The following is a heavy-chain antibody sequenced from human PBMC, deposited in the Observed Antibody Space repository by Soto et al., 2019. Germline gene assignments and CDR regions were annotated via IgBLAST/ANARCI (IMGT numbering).Heavy chain of an antibody. CDR1: GYTFYSHS. CDR2: INGDYGNT. Sequence: QAQLVQSGAEVKKPGASVKISCKASGYTFYSHSISWVRQAPGHGLEWMGRINGDYGNTQYAQKFRGRVTMTTDTSTTTVDMELTNLRSDDTAVYYCARCIQGDYYYGMDVWGQGTTVTVSS. J-gene: IGHJ6*02. V-gene: IGHV1-18*01. CDR3: ARCIQGDYYYGMDV. D-gene: IGHD5-18*01.